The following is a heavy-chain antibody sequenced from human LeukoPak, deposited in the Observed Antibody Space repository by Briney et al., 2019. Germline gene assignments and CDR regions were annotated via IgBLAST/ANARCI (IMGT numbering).Heavy chain of an antibody. V-gene: IGHV4-34*01. CDR2: INHSGST. D-gene: IGHD6-13*01. CDR1: GGSFSGYY. CDR3: ARARPLAAAGNYYYYYGMDV. Sequence: PSETLSLTCAVYGGSFSGYYWSWIRQPPGKGLEWIGEINHSGSTNYNPSLKGRVTISVDTSKNQFSLKLSSVTAADTAVYYCARARPLAAAGNYYYYYGMDVWGQGTTVTVSS. J-gene: IGHJ6*02.